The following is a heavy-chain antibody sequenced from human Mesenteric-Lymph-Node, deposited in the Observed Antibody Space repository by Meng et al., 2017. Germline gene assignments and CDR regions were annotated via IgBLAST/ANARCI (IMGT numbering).Heavy chain of an antibody. CDR3: AVQEGG. CDR2: IDPSRGLT. CDR1: GGTFSSYT. V-gene: IGHV1-2*07. Sequence: ASVKVSCKASGGTFSSYTISWVRQAPGQGLEWIGWIDPSRGLTKYAHQFMGRVTMTSDTSISTVYMEMSGLTYDDTAAYYCAVQEGGWGQGTLVTVSS. J-gene: IGHJ4*02. D-gene: IGHD3-16*01.